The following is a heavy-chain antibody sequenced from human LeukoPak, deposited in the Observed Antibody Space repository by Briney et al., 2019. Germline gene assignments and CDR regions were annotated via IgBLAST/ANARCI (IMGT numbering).Heavy chain of an antibody. J-gene: IGHJ5*02. CDR3: ARGGYYGSGNDFRFDP. CDR2: IHYTGST. V-gene: IGHV4-59*01. Sequence: SETLSLTCTVSGGSISSYYWSWIRQSPGKGLECIGYIHYTGSTNYNPSLKSRATLPVETSKNQFSLKLKSVTAADTAVYYCARGGYYGSGNDFRFDPWGQGTLITVSS. D-gene: IGHD3-10*01. CDR1: GGSISSYY.